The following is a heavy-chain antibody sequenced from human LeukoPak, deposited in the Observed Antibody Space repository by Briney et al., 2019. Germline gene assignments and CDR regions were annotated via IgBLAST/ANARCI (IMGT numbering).Heavy chain of an antibody. CDR1: GFTFSRYA. CDR2: IDGSGGST. D-gene: IGHD3-22*01. V-gene: IGHV3-23*01. Sequence: GGSLRLSCAASGFTFSRYAVSWVRQAPGKGLEWVSAIDGSGGSTYYADSVKGRFTISRDNSKNTLYLQMNSLRAEDTAVYYCAKDGSYYYDSTPFDYWGQGTLVTVSS. J-gene: IGHJ4*02. CDR3: AKDGSYYYDSTPFDY.